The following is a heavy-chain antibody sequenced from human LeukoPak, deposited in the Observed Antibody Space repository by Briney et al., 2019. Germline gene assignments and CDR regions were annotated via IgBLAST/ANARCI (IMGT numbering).Heavy chain of an antibody. V-gene: IGHV3-48*04. CDR3: AELGITMIGGV. D-gene: IGHD3-10*02. CDR2: ISSSGSTI. Sequence: GGSLRLSCAASGFTFSSYSMNWVRQAPGKGLEGVSYISSSGSTIYYADSVKGRFTISRDNAKNSLYLQMNSLRAEDTAVYYCAELGITMIGGVWGKGTTVTISS. J-gene: IGHJ6*04. CDR1: GFTFSSYS.